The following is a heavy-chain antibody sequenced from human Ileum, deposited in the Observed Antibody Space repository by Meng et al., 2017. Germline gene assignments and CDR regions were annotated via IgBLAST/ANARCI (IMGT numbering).Heavy chain of an antibody. V-gene: IGHV6-1*01. J-gene: IGHJ4*02. Sequence: QVQLQPSVPGLVKPPQAPSLTCACSGGSVSSNMAAWNWIRQSPLRGLEWLGRTYYRSKWYSEYAVSVKSRISITPDTSKNQFSLQMNSVTPEDTAVYYCASGSGSLDYWGPGTLVTVSS. D-gene: IGHD3-3*01. CDR1: GGSVSSNMAA. CDR3: ASGSGSLDY. CDR2: TYYRSKWYS.